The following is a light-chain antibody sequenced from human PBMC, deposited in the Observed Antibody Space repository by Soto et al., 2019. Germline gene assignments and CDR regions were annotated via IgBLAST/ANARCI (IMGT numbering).Light chain of an antibody. Sequence: EIVLTQSTGTLSLSPGERTTLSCRASQSVGSSFLAWYQQKPGQAPRLLIYGASSRATGIPDRFSGSGSGTDFTLTISRLEPEDFAVYYCQQYGSSPNTFGQGTNLEI. CDR3: QQYGSSPNT. J-gene: IGKJ2*01. CDR2: GAS. CDR1: QSVGSSF. V-gene: IGKV3-20*01.